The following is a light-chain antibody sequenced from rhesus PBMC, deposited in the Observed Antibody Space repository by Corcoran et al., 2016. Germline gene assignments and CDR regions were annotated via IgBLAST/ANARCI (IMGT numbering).Light chain of an antibody. CDR3: MQGIEFPS. V-gene: IGKV2-104*02. J-gene: IGKJ2*01. Sequence: DIVMTQTPLSLPVTPGEPASISCRSSQSLLDSEDGNTYLDWYLQKPGQSPQLLIYEVSNRASGVPDRVSGRGSDTDFTLKISRVEAEDVGVYYCMQGIEFPSFGQGTKVEIK. CDR2: EVS. CDR1: QSLLDSEDGNTY.